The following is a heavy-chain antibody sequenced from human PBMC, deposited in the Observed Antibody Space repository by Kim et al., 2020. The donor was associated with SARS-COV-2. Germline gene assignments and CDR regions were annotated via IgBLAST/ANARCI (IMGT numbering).Heavy chain of an antibody. V-gene: IGHV3-21*01. Sequence: RSSAYSLKDRFTISRDNAKNSLDLQIDSLRAEDTGVYYCARNWNYLSLDVWGQGTTVTVSS. CDR2: R. J-gene: IGHJ6*02. D-gene: IGHD1-7*01. CDR3: ARNWNYLSLDV.